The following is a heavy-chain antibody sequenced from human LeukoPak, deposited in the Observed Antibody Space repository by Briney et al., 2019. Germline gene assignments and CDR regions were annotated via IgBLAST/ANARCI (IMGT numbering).Heavy chain of an antibody. J-gene: IGHJ4*02. CDR1: GGSISSYY. CDR2: INHSGST. V-gene: IGHV4-34*01. Sequence: SETLSLTCTVSGGSISSYYWSWIRQPPGKGLEWIGEINHSGSTNYNPSLKSRVTISVDTSKNQFSLKLSSVTAADTAVYYCASSGYYSPLDYWGQGTLVTVSS. D-gene: IGHD3-22*01. CDR3: ASSGYYSPLDY.